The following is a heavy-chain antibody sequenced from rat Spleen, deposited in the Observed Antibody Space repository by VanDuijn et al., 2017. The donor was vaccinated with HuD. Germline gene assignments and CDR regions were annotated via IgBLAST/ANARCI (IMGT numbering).Heavy chain of an antibody. CDR1: DYSITSNY. V-gene: IGHV3-1*01. CDR3: ARWWGGSYGYFDF. Sequence: EVQLQESGPGLVKPSQSLSLTCSVTDYSITSNYWGWIRKFPGNKMEWMGYISYSGGTSYTPSLKRRISITRDTSKNQFFLQLNSVTTEDTATYYCARWWGGSYGYFDFWGQGVMVTVSS. J-gene: IGHJ2*01. D-gene: IGHD1-2*01. CDR2: ISYSGGT.